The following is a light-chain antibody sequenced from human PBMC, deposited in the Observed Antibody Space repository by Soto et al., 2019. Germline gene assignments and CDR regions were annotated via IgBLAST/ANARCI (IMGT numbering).Light chain of an antibody. V-gene: IGKV3-20*01. J-gene: IGKJ2*01. CDR2: AAS. CDR3: HQYDNAPQT. Sequence: EIVLTQSPGTLSLSPGERATLSFSASQSVSSSHLAWYQHKPGQAPRLLIYAASSRATGSPDRFSGGGSGTDFSLTISRLEPEDFAVYYCHQYDNAPQTYGQGTKVDIK. CDR1: QSVSSSH.